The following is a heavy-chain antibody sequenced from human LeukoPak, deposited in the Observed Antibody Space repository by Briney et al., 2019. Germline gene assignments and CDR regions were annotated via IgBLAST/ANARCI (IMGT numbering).Heavy chain of an antibody. V-gene: IGHV3-30*18. CDR2: ISYDGSNK. Sequence: GGSLRLSCAASGFTFSSYGMHWVRQAPGKGLEWVAVISYDGSNKYYADSVKGRFTISRDNSKNTLYLQMNSLRAEDTAVYYCAKDGLFHYFDYWGQGTLVTVSS. CDR1: GFTFSSYG. J-gene: IGHJ4*02. CDR3: AKDGLFHYFDY.